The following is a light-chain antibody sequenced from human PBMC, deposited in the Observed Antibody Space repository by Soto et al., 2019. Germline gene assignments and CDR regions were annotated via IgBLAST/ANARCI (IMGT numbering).Light chain of an antibody. CDR3: CSYAGSTTVV. Sequence: QSALTQPASVSGSPGQSITISCTGTSSDLVSWYQQHPGKAPKFMIYEGNKRASGVSNRFSGSKSGNTASLTISGLQAEDEADYYCCSYAGSTTVVFGGGTKVTVL. CDR1: SSDL. V-gene: IGLV2-23*01. CDR2: EGN. J-gene: IGLJ3*02.